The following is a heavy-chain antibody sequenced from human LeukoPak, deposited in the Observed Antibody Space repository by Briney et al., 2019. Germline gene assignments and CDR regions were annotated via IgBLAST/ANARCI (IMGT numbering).Heavy chain of an antibody. V-gene: IGHV3-74*01. D-gene: IGHD2-21*02. Sequence: GGSLRLSCAASGFTFSSYWIHWVRQAPGKGLVWVSRINSGGSDSIYADSVKGRFTISRDNAKNSLYLQMNSLRAEDTAVYYCARDFGTIVVVTAIVDWGQGTLVTVSS. CDR3: ARDFGTIVVVTAIVD. J-gene: IGHJ4*02. CDR1: GFTFSSYW. CDR2: INSGGSDS.